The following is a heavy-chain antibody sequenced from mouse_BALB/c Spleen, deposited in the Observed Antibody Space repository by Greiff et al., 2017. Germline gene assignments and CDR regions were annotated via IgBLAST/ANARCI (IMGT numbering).Heavy chain of an antibody. Sequence: QVQLKQSGAELMKPGASVKISCKATGYTFSSYWIEWVKQRPGHGLEWIGEILPGSGSTNYNEKFKGKATFTADTSSNTAYMQLSSLTSEDSAVSCCGAGKRDYWGQGTSVTVSS. V-gene: IGHV1-9*01. CDR1: GYTFSSYW. J-gene: IGHJ4*01. CDR2: ILPGSGST. D-gene: IGHD3-3*01. CDR3: GAGKRDY.